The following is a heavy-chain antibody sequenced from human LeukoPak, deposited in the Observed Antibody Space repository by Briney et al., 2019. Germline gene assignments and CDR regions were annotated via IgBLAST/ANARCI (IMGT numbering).Heavy chain of an antibody. V-gene: IGHV3-23*01. CDR3: ARYDSSDYYYYSMDV. Sequence: GGSLRLSCAASGFTFSSYAMMWLRQAPGKGLEWVSAISGAGGTTLYADSVKGRFTISRDNSKNTLYLQMSSLRAEATAVYYCARYDSSDYYYYSMDVWGQGTTVTVSS. D-gene: IGHD5-18*01. CDR2: ISGAGGTT. CDR1: GFTFSSYA. J-gene: IGHJ6*02.